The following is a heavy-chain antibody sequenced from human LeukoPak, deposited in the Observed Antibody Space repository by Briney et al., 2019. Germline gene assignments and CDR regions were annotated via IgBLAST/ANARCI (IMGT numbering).Heavy chain of an antibody. Sequence: PSETLSLTCAVSGGSISNYYCSWIRQPPGKGLEWLGYIHYSGYTSYNPSLKSRVTISVDTSKNQFSLNLSSVTAADTAVYYCARHWGSDWYFDLWGRGTLVTVSS. CDR2: IHYSGYT. J-gene: IGHJ2*01. CDR1: GGSISNYY. V-gene: IGHV4-59*01. D-gene: IGHD7-27*01. CDR3: ARHWGSDWYFDL.